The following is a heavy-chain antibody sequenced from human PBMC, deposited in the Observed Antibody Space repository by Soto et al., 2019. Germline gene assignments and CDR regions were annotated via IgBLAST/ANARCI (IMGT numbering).Heavy chain of an antibody. V-gene: IGHV4-34*01. CDR2: INHSGST. D-gene: IGHD3-9*01. J-gene: IGHJ5*02. CDR3: ARGLEPDILTGYNWFDP. CDR1: GWSFSGYY. Sequence: SETLSLTCAVDGWSFSGYYWSWIRLPPGKGLEWIGEINHSGSTNYNPSLKSRVTISVDTSKSQFSLKLSSVTAADTAVYYCARGLEPDILTGYNWFDPWGQGTLVTVSS.